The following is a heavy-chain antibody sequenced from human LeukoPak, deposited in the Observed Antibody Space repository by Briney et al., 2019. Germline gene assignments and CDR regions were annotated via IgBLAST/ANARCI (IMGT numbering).Heavy chain of an antibody. CDR1: GGSISSYY. CDR3: ARGGDTAMVRRGYFDL. CDR2: IYYSGST. Sequence: SETLSLTCTVSGGSISSYYWSWIRQPPGKGLEWIGYIYYSGSTNYNPSLKSRVTISVDTSKNQFSLKLSSVTAADTAVYYCARGGDTAMVRRGYFDLWGRGTLVTDSS. V-gene: IGHV4-59*01. J-gene: IGHJ2*01. D-gene: IGHD5-18*01.